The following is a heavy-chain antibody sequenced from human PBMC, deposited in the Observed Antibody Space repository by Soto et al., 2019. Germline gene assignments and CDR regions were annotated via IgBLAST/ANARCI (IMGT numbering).Heavy chain of an antibody. Sequence: QVQLQESGPGLVKPSQTLSLTCTVSGGSISSGDYYWSWIRQPPGKGLEWIGYIYYRGSTYYNPSLKSRITKSVDTSKNRFSRKVSAVTAADRAVYYCARGPLVDITMMIDYWGQGTMVTVSS. CDR2: IYYRGST. CDR3: ARGPLVDITMMIDY. V-gene: IGHV4-30-4*01. J-gene: IGHJ4*02. CDR1: GGSISSGDYY. D-gene: IGHD3-22*01.